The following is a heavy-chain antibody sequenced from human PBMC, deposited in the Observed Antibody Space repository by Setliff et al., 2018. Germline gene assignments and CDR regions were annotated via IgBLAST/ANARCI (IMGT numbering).Heavy chain of an antibody. J-gene: IGHJ3*02. D-gene: IGHD2-15*01. CDR2: IYYSGST. Sequence: SETLSLTCTVSGGSISSSSEYWDWIRQPPGKGLGWIGNIYYSGSTFYNPSLKSRVTISVDTSKNQFSLKLSSVTATDTAVFYCARGCSSGSCYPHDVFAIWGQGTMVTVSS. CDR3: ARGCSSGSCYPHDVFAI. CDR1: GGSISSSSEY. V-gene: IGHV4-39*01.